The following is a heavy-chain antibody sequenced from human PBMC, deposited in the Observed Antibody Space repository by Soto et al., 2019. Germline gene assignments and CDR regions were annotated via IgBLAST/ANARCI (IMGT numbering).Heavy chain of an antibody. CDR3: ARDDHETTAVAAH. V-gene: IGHV1-3*01. J-gene: IGHJ4*02. Sequence: PSVKVSCKASGYTFTSYAMHWVRQAPGQRLEWMGWINAGNGNTKYSQKFQGRVTITRDTSASTAYMELSSLRSEVTAVYYCARDDHETTAVAAHWGQGTLVTVSS. CDR2: INAGNGNT. D-gene: IGHD2-15*01. CDR1: GYTFTSYA.